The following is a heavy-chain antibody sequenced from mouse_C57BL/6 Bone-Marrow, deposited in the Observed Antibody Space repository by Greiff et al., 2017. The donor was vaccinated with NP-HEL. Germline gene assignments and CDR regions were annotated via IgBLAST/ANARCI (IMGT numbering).Heavy chain of an antibody. V-gene: IGHV5-15*01. D-gene: IGHD3-3*01. CDR3: ARQGDAWFAY. Sequence: EVQLVESGGGLVQPGGSLTLSCAASGFTFSDYGMAWVRQAPRKGPEWVAFISNLAYSIYYADTVTGRFTISRENAKNTLYLEMSSLRSEDTAMYYCARQGDAWFAYWGQGTLVTVSA. CDR1: GFTFSDYG. CDR2: ISNLAYSI. J-gene: IGHJ3*01.